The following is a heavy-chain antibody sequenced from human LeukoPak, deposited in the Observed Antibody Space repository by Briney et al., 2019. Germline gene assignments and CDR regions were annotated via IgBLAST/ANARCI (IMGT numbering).Heavy chain of an antibody. V-gene: IGHV1-2*02. D-gene: IGHD3-16*02. CDR2: INPNSGGT. J-gene: IGHJ3*02. CDR3: ARGPLVGGVIVSPSGHAFDI. CDR1: GYTFTGYY. Sequence: ASVKVSCKASGYTFTGYYMHWVRQAPGQGLEWMGWINPNSGGTNYAQKFQGRVTLTRDTSISTPYMELSRLRSDDTAVYYCARGPLVGGVIVSPSGHAFDIWGQGTMVTVSS.